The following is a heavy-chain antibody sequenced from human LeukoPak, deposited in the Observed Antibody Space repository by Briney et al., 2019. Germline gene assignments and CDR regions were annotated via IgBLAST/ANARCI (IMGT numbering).Heavy chain of an antibody. Sequence: PVGSLRLSCAVSGFTFSDYAMSWVRQAPGKGLEWVLGISFSGRSTNYADSVKGRFIISRDNSNNTLHLQMNSLRAEDTAVYYCAKDREKAVGATIFDHWGQGTLVTVSS. J-gene: IGHJ4*02. CDR1: GFTFSDYA. CDR3: AKDREKAVGATIFDH. CDR2: ISFSGRST. D-gene: IGHD1-26*01. V-gene: IGHV3-23*01.